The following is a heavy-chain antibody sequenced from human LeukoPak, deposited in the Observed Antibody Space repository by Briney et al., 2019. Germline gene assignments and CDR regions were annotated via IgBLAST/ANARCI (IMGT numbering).Heavy chain of an antibody. Sequence: SETLSLTCTVSGGSISSGDYYWSWIRQPPGKGLEWIGYIYYSGSIYYNPSLKSRVTISVDTSKNQFSLKLSSVTAADTAVYYCARDDGDDRDWFDPWGQGTLVTVSS. V-gene: IGHV4-30-4*08. D-gene: IGHD4-17*01. CDR2: IYYSGSI. J-gene: IGHJ5*02. CDR3: ARDDGDDRDWFDP. CDR1: GGSISSGDYY.